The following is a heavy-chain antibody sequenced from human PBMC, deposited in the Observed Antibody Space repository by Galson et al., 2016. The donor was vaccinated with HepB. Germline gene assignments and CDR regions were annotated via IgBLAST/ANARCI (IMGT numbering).Heavy chain of an antibody. CDR2: VFHSGST. Sequence: SETLSLTCAVSGGSVSSHNWWSWVRQPPGKGLEWIGEVFHSGSTNYNPSLKSRVTISVDTSKNQLTLKMSSVTAADSAVYYCARTEFGEAATTTPMVGYWGQGTLVTVSS. CDR1: GGSVSSHNW. D-gene: IGHD3-10*02. CDR3: ARTEFGEAATTTPMVGY. J-gene: IGHJ4*02. V-gene: IGHV4-4*02.